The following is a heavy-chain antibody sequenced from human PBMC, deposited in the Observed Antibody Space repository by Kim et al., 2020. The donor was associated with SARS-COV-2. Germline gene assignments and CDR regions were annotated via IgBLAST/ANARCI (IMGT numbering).Heavy chain of an antibody. V-gene: IGHV3-23*01. D-gene: IGHD2-2*01. CDR3: AKDYVGIVVVPAAMPFYFDY. CDR2: ISGSGGST. CDR1: GFTFSSYA. J-gene: IGHJ4*02. Sequence: GGSLRLSCAASGFTFSSYAMSWVRQAPGKGLEWVSAISGSGGSTYYADSVKGRFTISRDNSKNTLYLQMNSLRAEDTAVYYCAKDYVGIVVVPAAMPFYFDYWGQGTLVTVSS.